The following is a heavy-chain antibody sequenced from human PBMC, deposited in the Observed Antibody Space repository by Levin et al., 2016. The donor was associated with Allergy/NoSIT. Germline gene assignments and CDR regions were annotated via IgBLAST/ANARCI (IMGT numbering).Heavy chain of an antibody. D-gene: IGHD5-24*01. V-gene: IGHV3-30*04. CDR3: ARDLRPPWGRDGYNKGYYGMDV. Sequence: GESLKISCAASGFTFSSYAMHWVRQAPGKGLEWVAVISYDGSNKYYADSVKGRFTISRDNSKNTLYLQMNSLRAEDTAVYYCARDLRPPWGRDGYNKGYYGMDVWGQGTTVTVSS. CDR2: ISYDGSNK. J-gene: IGHJ6*02. CDR1: GFTFSSYA.